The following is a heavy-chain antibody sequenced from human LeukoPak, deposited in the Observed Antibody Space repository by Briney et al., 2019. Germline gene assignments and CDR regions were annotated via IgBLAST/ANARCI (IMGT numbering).Heavy chain of an antibody. CDR3: ARGQSSGWYVSFLLDY. D-gene: IGHD6-19*01. J-gene: IGHJ4*02. V-gene: IGHV1-2*02. CDR2: INPNSGGT. CDR1: GYTFTGYY. Sequence: GASVKVSCKASGYTFTGYYMRWVRQAPGQGLEWMGWINPNSGGTNYAQKFQGRVTMTRDTSISTAYMELSRLRSDDTAVYYCARGQSSGWYVSFLLDYWGQGTLVTVSS.